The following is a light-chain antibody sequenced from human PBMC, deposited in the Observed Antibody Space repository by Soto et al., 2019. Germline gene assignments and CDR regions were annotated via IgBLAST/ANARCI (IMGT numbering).Light chain of an antibody. V-gene: IGKV3-20*01. J-gene: IGKJ1*01. CDR3: QQFDGISLWT. Sequence: EIVLTQSPGTLSLSPGERATLSCRASQSVSDIYLAWYQQKTGRAPRLLIYGASNRASGIPARFSGSGSGTDFTLTVSRLEPEDFAVYYCQQFDGISLWTFGQGTKVEV. CDR2: GAS. CDR1: QSVSDIY.